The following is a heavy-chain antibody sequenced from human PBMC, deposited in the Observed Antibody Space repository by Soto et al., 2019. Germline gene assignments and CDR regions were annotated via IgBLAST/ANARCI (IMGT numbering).Heavy chain of an antibody. CDR2: IYYSGST. CDR1: GGSISSSSYY. V-gene: IGHV4-39*01. Sequence: QLQLQESGPGLVKPSETLSLTCTVSGGSISSSSYYWGWIRQPPGKGLEWIGSIYYSGSTYYNPSRKSRVTISVDTSKNQFSLKLSSVTAADTAVYYCARHEGAIGGYDSYFDYWGQGTLVTVSS. D-gene: IGHD5-12*01. J-gene: IGHJ4*02. CDR3: ARHEGAIGGYDSYFDY.